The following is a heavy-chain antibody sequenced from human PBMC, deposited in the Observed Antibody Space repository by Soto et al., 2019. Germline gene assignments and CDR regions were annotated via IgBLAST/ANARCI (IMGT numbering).Heavy chain of an antibody. V-gene: IGHV3-30-3*01. D-gene: IGHD3-22*01. CDR1: GFTFSSYA. CDR3: ARDHYDSSGRPLGIYYYYGMDV. Sequence: QVQLVESGGGVVQPGRSLRLSCAASGFTFSSYAMHWVRQAPGKGLEWVAVISYDGSNKYYADSVKGRFTISRDNSKNTLYLQMNSRRAEDTAVYYCARDHYDSSGRPLGIYYYYGMDVWGQGTTVTVSS. J-gene: IGHJ6*02. CDR2: ISYDGSNK.